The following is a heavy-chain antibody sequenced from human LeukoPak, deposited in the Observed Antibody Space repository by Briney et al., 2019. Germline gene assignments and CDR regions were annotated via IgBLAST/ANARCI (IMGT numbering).Heavy chain of an antibody. CDR2: ITGSGTDI. D-gene: IGHD4-17*01. CDR3: ARDQDYGFTY. V-gene: IGHV3-48*01. CDR1: GFTFSSYS. Sequence: GGSLRLSCAASGFTFSSYSMNCVRQAAGKVPEWISCITGSGTDIIYADSVKGRFTISRDNDKNSLYLQMNSLRAEDTAVYYCARDQDYGFTYWGQGTLVTVSS. J-gene: IGHJ4*02.